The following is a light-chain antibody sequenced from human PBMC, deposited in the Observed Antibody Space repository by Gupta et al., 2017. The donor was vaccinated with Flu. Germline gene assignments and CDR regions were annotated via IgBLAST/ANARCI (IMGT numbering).Light chain of an antibody. J-gene: IGLJ3*02. CDR3: SSFTTSKTWV. Sequence: QSALTQPASVSGSPGPSITISCTGTSSDVGAYTYVSWFRQDPGKAPKLMIYEVSNRPSGVSNRFSGSQSGNTASLTISGLQAEDEADYYCSSFTTSKTWVFGGGTKVTVL. CDR1: SSDVGAYTY. V-gene: IGLV2-14*01. CDR2: EVS.